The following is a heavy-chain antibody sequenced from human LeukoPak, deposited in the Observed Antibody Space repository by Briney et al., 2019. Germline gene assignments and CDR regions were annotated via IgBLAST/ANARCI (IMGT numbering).Heavy chain of an antibody. CDR3: ARQADHGDYV. V-gene: IGHV3-48*03. CDR2: ISSSGSTI. D-gene: IGHD4-17*01. J-gene: IGHJ4*02. Sequence: GGSLRLSCAASGFTFSSYEMNWVRQAPGKGLEWVSYISSSGSTIYYADSVKGRFTISRDNAKNSLYLQMNSLRAEDTAVYYCARQADHGDYVWGQGTLVTVSS. CDR1: GFTFSSYE.